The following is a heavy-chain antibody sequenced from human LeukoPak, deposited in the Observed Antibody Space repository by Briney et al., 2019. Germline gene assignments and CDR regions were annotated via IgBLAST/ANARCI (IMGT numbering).Heavy chain of an antibody. CDR2: IRSKAYGGTT. CDR1: GFTFGDYA. J-gene: IGHJ4*02. D-gene: IGHD5-18*01. CDR3: TRNRYSYYFDY. Sequence: GRSLRLSCTASGFTFGDYAMSWVRQAPGKGLEGVGFIRSKAYGGTTEYAASVKGRFTISRDDSKSIAYLQMNSLKTEDTAVYYCTRNRYSYYFDYWGQGTLVTVSS. V-gene: IGHV3-49*04.